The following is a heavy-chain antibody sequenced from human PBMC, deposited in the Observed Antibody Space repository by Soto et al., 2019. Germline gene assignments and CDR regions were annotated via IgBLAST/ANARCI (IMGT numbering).Heavy chain of an antibody. CDR2: INPNSGGT. Sequence: VASVKVSCKASGYTFTGYYMHWVRQAPGQGLEWMGWINPNSGGTNYAQKFQGRVTMTRDTSISTAYMELSRLRSDDTAVYYCARGPYYYDSSGPPSASWGQGTLVTVSS. CDR3: ARGPYYYDSSGPPSAS. D-gene: IGHD3-22*01. V-gene: IGHV1-2*02. J-gene: IGHJ5*02. CDR1: GYTFTGYY.